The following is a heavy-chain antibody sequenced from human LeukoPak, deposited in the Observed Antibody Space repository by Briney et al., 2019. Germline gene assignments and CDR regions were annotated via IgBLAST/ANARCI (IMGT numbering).Heavy chain of an antibody. V-gene: IGHV4-34*01. J-gene: IGHJ6*03. CDR1: GGSFSGYY. D-gene: IGHD1-26*01. CDR3: ARLVGAIKQDYFYYYLDV. Sequence: SETLSLTCAVYGGSFSGYYWTWIRQAPGKGLEWIGEINHNGSANYISSLKSRLTLSVDTSKDQFSLKLISVTAADTAVYFCARLVGAIKQDYFYYYLDVWGKGTTVTVPS. CDR2: INHNGSA.